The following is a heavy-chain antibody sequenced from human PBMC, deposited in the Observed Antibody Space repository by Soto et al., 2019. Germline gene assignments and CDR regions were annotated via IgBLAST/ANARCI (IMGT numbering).Heavy chain of an antibody. V-gene: IGHV1-18*01. CDR2: IGAYNGAT. Sequence: QVQLVQSGAEVKRPGASVKVSCEASGYSFTTYGITWVRQAPGQGLEWMGWIGAYNGATNYAQRVQGRVTMSIDPAINTAYMELRSLRSDDTAVYYCAREGWGYDASGYHMTGSLWGQGTLVTVSS. D-gene: IGHD3-22*01. CDR3: AREGWGYDASGYHMTGSL. CDR1: GYSFTTYG. J-gene: IGHJ4*02.